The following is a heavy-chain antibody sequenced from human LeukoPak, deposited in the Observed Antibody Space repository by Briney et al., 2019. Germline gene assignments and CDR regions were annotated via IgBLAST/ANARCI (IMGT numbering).Heavy chain of an antibody. CDR3: ARKSSKVAFDY. D-gene: IGHD2-15*01. J-gene: IGHJ4*02. Sequence: SETLSLTCTVSGYSISSSNWGGWIRQPPGKGLEWIGYIYYSGSIYYNPSLKSRATMSVDTSKNQFSLKLSSVTAVDTAVYYCARKSSKVAFDYWGQGTLVTVSS. CDR1: GYSISSSNW. CDR2: IYYSGSI. V-gene: IGHV4-28*05.